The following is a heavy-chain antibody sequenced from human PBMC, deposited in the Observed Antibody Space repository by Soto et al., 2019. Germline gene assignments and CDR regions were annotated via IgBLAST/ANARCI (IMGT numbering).Heavy chain of an antibody. V-gene: IGHV2-5*02. Sequence: QITLKESGPPLVEPTQTLTLTCTFSGFSLSTTAEGVGWIRQPPGKALEWLALIYWDDDERYSPSLKSRLTITKDTSKNQVVLTMTNVDPVDTATYYCAHGSCSSADCYPNPYLDYWGQGILVTVSS. CDR1: GFSLSTTAEG. CDR2: IYWDDDE. CDR3: AHGSCSSADCYPNPYLDY. D-gene: IGHD2-2*01. J-gene: IGHJ4*02.